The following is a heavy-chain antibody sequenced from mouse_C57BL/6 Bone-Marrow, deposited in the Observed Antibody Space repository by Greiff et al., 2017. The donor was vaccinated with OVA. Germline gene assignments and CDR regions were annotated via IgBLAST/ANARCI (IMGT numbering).Heavy chain of an antibody. V-gene: IGHV1-15*01. D-gene: IGHD2-3*01. Sequence: QVQLKQSGAELVRPGASVTLSCKASGYTFTDYEMHWVKQTPVHGLEWIGAIDPETGGTASNQKFKGKAILTADKSSSTAYMEIRSLTSEDSAVYYFTRLKKRFYDGYYWFAYWGQGTLVTVSA. CDR2: IDPETGGT. J-gene: IGHJ3*01. CDR1: GYTFTDYE. CDR3: TRLKKRFYDGYYWFAY.